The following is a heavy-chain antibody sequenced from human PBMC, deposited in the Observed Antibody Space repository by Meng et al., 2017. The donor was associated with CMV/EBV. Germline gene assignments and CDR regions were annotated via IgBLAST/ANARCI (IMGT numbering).Heavy chain of an antibody. CDR2: INPNSGGT. CDR3: ARRKAAAGTGRYYFDY. CDR1: GYTFTGYY. D-gene: IGHD6-13*01. V-gene: IGHV1-2*02. J-gene: IGHJ4*02. Sequence: SVTVSCKASGYTFTGYYMHWVRQAPGQGLEWMGWINPNSGGTNYAQKFQGRVTMTRDTSISTAYMELSRLRSDDTAVYYFARRKAAAGTGRYYFDYWGQGTLVTVSS.